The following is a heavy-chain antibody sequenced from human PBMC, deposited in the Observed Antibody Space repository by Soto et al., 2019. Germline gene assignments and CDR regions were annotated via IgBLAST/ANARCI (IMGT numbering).Heavy chain of an antibody. CDR2: INAHSGGT. J-gene: IGHJ5*02. V-gene: IGHV1-2*02. CDR1: GFSFTGYY. Sequence: ASVKVSCKASGFSFTGYYIHWLRQAPGQGLEWMGWINAHSGGTEYAQKFQGRVTLTRDTSIATAYLTLTSLTSDDTALYYCAKDLTRQLAYWLDPWGQGTQVTFSS. D-gene: IGHD6-6*01. CDR3: AKDLTRQLAYWLDP.